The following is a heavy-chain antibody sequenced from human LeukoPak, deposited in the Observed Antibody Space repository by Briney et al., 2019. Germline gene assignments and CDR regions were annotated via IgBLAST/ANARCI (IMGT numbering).Heavy chain of an antibody. J-gene: IGHJ4*02. CDR2: VSGSSSYT. V-gene: IGHV3-21*01. D-gene: IGHD5-12*01. CDR1: GFTFSTYS. Sequence: EGSLRLSCAASGFTFSTYSMNWVRQAPGKGLEWVSSVSGSSSYTFYADSVRGRFTISRDNAKNSLYLQMNSLRAEDTAVYYCARGTTGGYSPSHWGQGTLVTVSS. CDR3: ARGTTGGYSPSH.